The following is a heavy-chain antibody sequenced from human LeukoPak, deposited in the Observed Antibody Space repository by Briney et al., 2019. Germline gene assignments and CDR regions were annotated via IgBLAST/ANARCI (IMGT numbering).Heavy chain of an antibody. D-gene: IGHD5-18*01. CDR1: GFTFSTYG. CDR3: AKDRGYSLDY. CDR2: ISYDGRNK. Sequence: GGSLRLSCAASGFTFSTYGMHWVRQAPGKGLEWVAVISYDGRNKYYADSVKGRFTISRDNSKNTLYLQMNSLRAEDTAIYYCAKDRGYSLDYWGQGTLVTVSS. J-gene: IGHJ4*02. V-gene: IGHV3-30*18.